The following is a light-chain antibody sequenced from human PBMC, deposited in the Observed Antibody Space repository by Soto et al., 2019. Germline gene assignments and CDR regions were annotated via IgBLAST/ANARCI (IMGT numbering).Light chain of an antibody. Sequence: DIQMTQSPSSLSASVGEGVTITCRASQSISSYLNWYQQKPGKAPKLLIYAASSLQSGVPSRFSGSGSGTDFTLTISSLQPEDFATYYCQQSYSTLALTFGGGTKVDIK. CDR3: QQSYSTLALT. CDR1: QSISSY. CDR2: AAS. V-gene: IGKV1-39*01. J-gene: IGKJ4*01.